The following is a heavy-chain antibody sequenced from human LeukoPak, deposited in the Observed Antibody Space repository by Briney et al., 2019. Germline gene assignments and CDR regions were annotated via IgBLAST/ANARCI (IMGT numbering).Heavy chain of an antibody. V-gene: IGHV3-30*04. J-gene: IGHJ3*02. D-gene: IGHD3-10*01. Sequence: GGSLRLSCAASGFTFSTYAMHWVRQAPGKGLEWVAAISYDGSNKNYADSVKGRFTISRDNSKNTLYLQMNSLRAEDTAVYYCAGYLWFGELSLGDAFDIWGQGTMVTVSS. CDR2: ISYDGSNK. CDR3: AGYLWFGELSLGDAFDI. CDR1: GFTFSTYA.